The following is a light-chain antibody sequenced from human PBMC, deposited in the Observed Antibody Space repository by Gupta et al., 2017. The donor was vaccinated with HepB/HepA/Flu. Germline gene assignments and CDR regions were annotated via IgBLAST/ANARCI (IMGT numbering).Light chain of an antibody. V-gene: IGLV6-57*03. J-gene: IGLJ3*02. Sequence: NFMLTQPHSVSESPGKTVTISCTRSSGSIASNYVQWFQQRPGSAPTTVIYEDNQRPSGGPDRFSGSIDSSSNSASLTISGLKTEDEADYHCQSYDRVFGGGTKLTVL. CDR3: QSYDRV. CDR1: SGSIASNY. CDR2: EDN.